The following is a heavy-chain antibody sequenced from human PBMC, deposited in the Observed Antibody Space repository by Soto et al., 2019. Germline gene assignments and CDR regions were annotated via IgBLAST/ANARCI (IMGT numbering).Heavy chain of an antibody. J-gene: IGHJ4*02. CDR1: GGSINSYW. CDR3: ARDIGSYAYGEGY. V-gene: IGHV4-4*07. CDR2: VYSSGTT. Sequence: LSLTCSVSGGSINSYWRSWIRQPAGKGLEWIGRVYSSGTTDYNPSLNSRATLSVETSKNQFSLKLSSVTAADTAVYYCARDIGSYAYGEGYWGQGIQVTVSS. D-gene: IGHD3-10*01.